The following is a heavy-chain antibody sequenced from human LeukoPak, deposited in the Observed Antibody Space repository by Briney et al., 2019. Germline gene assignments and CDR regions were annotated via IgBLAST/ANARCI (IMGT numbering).Heavy chain of an antibody. J-gene: IGHJ4*02. CDR1: GLTFIHAW. CDR3: TTTQPFSIAVAGTRLDY. CDR2: IRSKADGGTT. V-gene: IGHV3-15*01. D-gene: IGHD6-19*01. Sequence: GGSLRLSCAASGLTFIHAWMSWVRQAPGKGLEWVGRIRSKADGGTTDYAAPVKGRFTISRDGSKNTLYLQMNSLQSEDTAVYYCTTTQPFSIAVAGTRLDYWGQGTLVTVSS.